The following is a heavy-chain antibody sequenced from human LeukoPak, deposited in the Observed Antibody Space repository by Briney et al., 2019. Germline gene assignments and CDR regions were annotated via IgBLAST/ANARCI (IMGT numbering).Heavy chain of an antibody. CDR2: IYSGGST. CDR1: GFTVSSNY. J-gene: IGHJ4*02. V-gene: IGHV3-53*01. Sequence: PGGSLRLSCAASGFTVSSNYMSWVRQAPGKGLEWVSVIYSGGSTYYADSVRGRFTISRDNSKNTLYLQMNSLRAEDTAVYYCAREGSSWYESSYFDYWGQGTLVTVSS. D-gene: IGHD6-13*01. CDR3: AREGSSWYESSYFDY.